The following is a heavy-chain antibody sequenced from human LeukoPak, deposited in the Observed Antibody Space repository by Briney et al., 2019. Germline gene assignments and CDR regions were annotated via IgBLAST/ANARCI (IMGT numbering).Heavy chain of an antibody. V-gene: IGHV4-61*02. CDR2: IYTSGST. Sequence: SETLSLTCTVSGGSISSGSYYWSWIRQPAGKGLEWIGRIYTSGSTNYNPSLKSRVTITVDTSKNQFSLKLSSVTAADTAVYYCARVDYYDRVDYWGQGTLVTVSS. J-gene: IGHJ4*02. CDR3: ARVDYYDRVDY. D-gene: IGHD3-22*01. CDR1: GGSISSGSYY.